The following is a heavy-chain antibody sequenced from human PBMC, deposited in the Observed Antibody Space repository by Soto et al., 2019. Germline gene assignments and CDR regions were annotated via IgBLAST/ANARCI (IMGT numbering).Heavy chain of an antibody. D-gene: IGHD5-12*01. CDR1: GYTFTGYY. V-gene: IGHV1-69*13. CDR3: VRVVAIPGYPDN. CDR2: IVPIVDTS. Sequence: SVKVSCKASGYTFTGYYMHWVRQAPGQGLEWMGWIVPIVDTSTYAQKFQGRVTITADESTSTVYMELSSLRSDDTAVYYCVRVVAIPGYPDNWGQGTLVTVSS. J-gene: IGHJ4*02.